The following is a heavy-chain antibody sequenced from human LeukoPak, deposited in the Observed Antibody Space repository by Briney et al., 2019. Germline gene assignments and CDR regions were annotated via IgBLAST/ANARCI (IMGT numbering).Heavy chain of an antibody. V-gene: IGHV3-33*01. CDR3: ARDLGAAFDF. Sequence: GGSLRLSCAASGFPFSSYGMHWVRQAPGKGLEWVARLVYDARSDYANSVKGRFSISRDDSKNTLFLDMSNLRVEDTALYYCARDLGAAFDFWGQGVLVTVSS. CDR1: GFPFSSYG. CDR2: LVYDARS. J-gene: IGHJ4*02. D-gene: IGHD6-25*01.